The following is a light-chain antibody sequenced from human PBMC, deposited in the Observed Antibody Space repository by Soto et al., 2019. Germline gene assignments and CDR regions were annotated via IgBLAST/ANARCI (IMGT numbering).Light chain of an antibody. V-gene: IGLV1-40*01. J-gene: IGLJ2*01. CDR2: DDF. CDR3: QSYDGSLSGSI. Sequence: QSVLTQPPSVSGAPGQRVTISCTGSGSNIGAGYDVHWYQQVPGTAPKLLIYDDFKRPSGVPDRFSGSKSGTSASLAITGLQAEDEADYYCQSYDGSLSGSIFSGGTKLTVL. CDR1: GSNIGAGYD.